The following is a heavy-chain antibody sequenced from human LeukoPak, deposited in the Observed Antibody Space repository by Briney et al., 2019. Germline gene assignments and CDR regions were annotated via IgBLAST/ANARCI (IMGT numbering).Heavy chain of an antibody. CDR2: ISGSGSGGST. Sequence: PGGSLRLSCAASGFTFSSSAMSWVRQAPGKGLEWVSSISGSGSGGSTYYADSVKGRFTISRDNSKNTLYLQMNSLRTEDTAVYYCAKVWGKYTSSWYFDNWGQGTLVTVSS. CDR1: GFTFSSSA. CDR3: AKVWGKYTSSWYFDN. V-gene: IGHV3-23*01. D-gene: IGHD6-13*01. J-gene: IGHJ4*02.